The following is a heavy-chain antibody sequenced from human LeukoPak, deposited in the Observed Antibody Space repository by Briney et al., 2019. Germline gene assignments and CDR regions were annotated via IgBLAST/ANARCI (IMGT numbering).Heavy chain of an antibody. CDR3: ARGGVTDY. Sequence: SETVSLTCAVYGGSFSGYYWSWIRQPPGKGLEWIGEINHSGSTNYNPSLKDRVTISVDTSKNQFSLKLSSVTAADTAVYYWARGGVTDYWGQGTLVTVSS. CDR1: GGSFSGYY. D-gene: IGHD2-21*02. CDR2: INHSGST. V-gene: IGHV4-34*01. J-gene: IGHJ4*02.